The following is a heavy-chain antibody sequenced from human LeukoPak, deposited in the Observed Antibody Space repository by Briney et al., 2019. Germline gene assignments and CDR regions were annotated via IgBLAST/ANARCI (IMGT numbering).Heavy chain of an antibody. Sequence: GGSLRLSCAASGFTFSSYAVSWVRQAAGKGLEWVSSISGSGGSTYSADSVKGRFTISRDNSKNTLYLQMNSLRAEDTALYYCAKDRSCTNDICHGDFDYWGQGTLVTVSS. CDR3: AKDRSCTNDICHGDFDY. D-gene: IGHD2-8*01. J-gene: IGHJ4*02. CDR2: ISGSGGST. V-gene: IGHV3-23*01. CDR1: GFTFSSYA.